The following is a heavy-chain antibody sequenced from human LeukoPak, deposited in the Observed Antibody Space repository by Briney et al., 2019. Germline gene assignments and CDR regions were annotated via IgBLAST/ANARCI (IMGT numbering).Heavy chain of an antibody. J-gene: IGHJ4*02. V-gene: IGHV1-46*01. CDR2: INPSGGST. CDR1: GYTFTSYY. D-gene: IGHD1-26*01. Sequence: ASVKVSCKASGYTFTSYYMHWVRQAPGQGLEWMGIINPSGGSTSYAQKFQERVTITRDMSTSTAYMELSSLRSEDTAVYYCAADGGAWEPGYYFDYLGPGTLVTASS. CDR3: AADGGAWEPGYYFDY.